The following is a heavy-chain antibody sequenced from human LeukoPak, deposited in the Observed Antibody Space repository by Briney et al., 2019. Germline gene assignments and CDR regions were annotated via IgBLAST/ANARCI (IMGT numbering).Heavy chain of an antibody. CDR3: ARDRGGSTRDYYYYGMDV. J-gene: IGHJ6*02. CDR2: INPSGGST. D-gene: IGHD2-2*01. V-gene: IGHV1-46*01. Sequence: RASVTVSCTASEYTFTNYYMHWVRQAPGQGLEWMGIINPSGGSTSYAQKFQGRVTMTRDTSTSTVYMELSSLRSEDTAVYYCARDRGGSTRDYYYYGMDVWGQGTTVTVSS. CDR1: EYTFTNYY.